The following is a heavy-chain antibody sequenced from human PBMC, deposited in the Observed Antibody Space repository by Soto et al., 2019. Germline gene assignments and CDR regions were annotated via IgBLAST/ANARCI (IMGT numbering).Heavy chain of an antibody. V-gene: IGHV3-53*01. CDR3: AKDGRGSGSHYNSFGY. CDR1: GFTVGNNY. D-gene: IGHD3-10*01. CDR2: IYSTGTT. Sequence: EVQLVESGGGLIQPGGSLKLSCAASGFTVGNNYMSWVRQAPGKGLEWVSLIYSTGTTKYADSVKGRFTLSRDNAKNTLYRQMTSLRAEDTAVDYCAKDGRGSGSHYNSFGYWGQGTLVTVSS. J-gene: IGHJ4*02.